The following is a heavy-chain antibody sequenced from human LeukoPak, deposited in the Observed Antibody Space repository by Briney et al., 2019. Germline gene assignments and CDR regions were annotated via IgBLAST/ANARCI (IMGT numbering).Heavy chain of an antibody. CDR3: AKEDYRDHTTGFDS. V-gene: IGHV3-23*01. Sequence: GGSLRLSCAASGFTFSSYPVSWVRQAPGRGLEWVSAITSSGGTYYIASVRGRFIVSGDNPRNTLYLQMNGLTAEDTAMYYCAKEDYRDHTTGFDSWGQGTLVTVSS. CDR2: ITSSGGT. D-gene: IGHD4-17*01. CDR1: GFTFSSYP. J-gene: IGHJ5*01.